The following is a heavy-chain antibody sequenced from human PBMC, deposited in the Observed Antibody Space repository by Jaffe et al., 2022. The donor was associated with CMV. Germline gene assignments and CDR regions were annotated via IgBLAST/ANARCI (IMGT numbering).Heavy chain of an antibody. V-gene: IGHV1-69*01. CDR1: GGTFSSYA. D-gene: IGHD3-10*01. J-gene: IGHJ4*02. CDR3: ARVRYYGSGSYSPFDY. Sequence: QVQLVQSGAEVKKPGSSVKVSCKASGGTFSSYAISWVRQAPGQGLEWMGGIIPIFGTANYAQKFQGRVTITADESTSTAYMELSSLRSEDTAVYYCARVRYYGSGSYSPFDYWGQGTLVTVSS. CDR2: IIPIFGTA.